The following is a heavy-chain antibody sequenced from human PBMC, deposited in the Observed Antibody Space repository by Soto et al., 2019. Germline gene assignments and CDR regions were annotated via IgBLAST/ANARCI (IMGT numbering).Heavy chain of an antibody. CDR1: GGSISSGGYY. V-gene: IGHV4-31*03. CDR2: IYYSGST. Sequence: SETLSLTCTVSGGSISSGGYYWSWIRQHPGKGLEWIGYIYYSGSTYYNPSLKSRVTISVDTSKNQFSLKLSSVTAADTAVYYCAGGEIVGGTPPFDYWGQGTLVTVSS. CDR3: AGGEIVGGTPPFDY. J-gene: IGHJ4*02. D-gene: IGHD1-26*01.